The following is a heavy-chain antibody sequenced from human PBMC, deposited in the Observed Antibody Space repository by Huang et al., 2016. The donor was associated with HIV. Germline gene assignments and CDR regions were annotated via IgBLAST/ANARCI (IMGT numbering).Heavy chain of an antibody. J-gene: IGHJ2*01. CDR2: INENGYT. CDR1: GGSVSGHY. V-gene: IGHV4-34*01. CDR3: SGASWDEPRFWYFVL. D-gene: IGHD6-13*01. Sequence: QVQLQQWGAGLLKPSATLSLTCAVYGGSVSGHYWSWIRQPPGKGLEWIAAINENGYTNYTPSLQSRVTITAHASRNQFSRKLNSVTAADAAVYYCSGASWDEPRFWYFVLWGRGTLVTVSS.